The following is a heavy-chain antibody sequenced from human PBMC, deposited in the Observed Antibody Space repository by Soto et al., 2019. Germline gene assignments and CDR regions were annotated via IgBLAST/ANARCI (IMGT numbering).Heavy chain of an antibody. J-gene: IGHJ4*02. D-gene: IGHD2-15*01. CDR3: ASGRQLLLPFDY. CDR1: GFTFSSYA. Sequence: QVQLVESGGGVVQPGRSLRLSCAASGFTFSSYAMHWVRQAPGKGLEWVAVISYDGSNKYYADSVKGRFTISRDNSKNTLYLQMNSLRAEDTAVYYCASGRQLLLPFDYWGQGTLVTVSS. CDR2: ISYDGSNK. V-gene: IGHV3-30-3*01.